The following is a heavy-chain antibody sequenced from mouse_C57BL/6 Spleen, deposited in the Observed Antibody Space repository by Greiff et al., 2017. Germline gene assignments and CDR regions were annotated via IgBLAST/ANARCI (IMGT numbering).Heavy chain of an antibody. J-gene: IGHJ1*03. Sequence: VQLQQPGAELVKPGASVKLSCKASGYTFTSYWMQWVKQRPGQGLEWIGEIDPSDSYTNYNQKFKGKATLTVDTSSSTAYMQLSSLTSEDSADYDCAREDGDWYFDVWGTGTTVTVSA. CDR3: AREDGDWYFDV. CDR2: IDPSDSYT. CDR1: GYTFTSYW. V-gene: IGHV1-50*01.